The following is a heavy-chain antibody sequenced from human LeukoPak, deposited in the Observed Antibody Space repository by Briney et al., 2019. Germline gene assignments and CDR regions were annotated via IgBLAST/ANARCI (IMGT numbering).Heavy chain of an antibody. CDR3: ASGIYYDSSGTQDT. CDR2: INSDGSST. Sequence: GGSLRLSCAASGFTFSSYWMHWVRQAPGKGLVWVSRINSDGSSTSYADSVKGRFTISRDNAKNTLYLQMNSLRAEDTAVYYYASGIYYDSSGTQDTWGQGTLVTVSS. J-gene: IGHJ5*02. CDR1: GFTFSSYW. D-gene: IGHD3-22*01. V-gene: IGHV3-74*01.